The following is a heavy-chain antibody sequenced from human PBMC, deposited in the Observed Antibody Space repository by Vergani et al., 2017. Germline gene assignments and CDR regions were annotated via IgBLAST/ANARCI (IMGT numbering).Heavy chain of an antibody. V-gene: IGHV3-23*01. D-gene: IGHD3-16*01. CDR3: ARDKSRRAPAVMGTYYYYMDV. CDR2: INNNGGST. CDR1: GFTFNSYA. Sequence: QLLESGGGLIQPGGSLRLSCAASGFTFNSYAMTWVRQAPGKGLEWVSGINNNGGSTYYADSVKGRFTISRDNSKNTLYLQMTDLRVEDTAVYFCARDKSRRAPAVMGTYYYYMDVWGKGTKVTVSS. J-gene: IGHJ6*03.